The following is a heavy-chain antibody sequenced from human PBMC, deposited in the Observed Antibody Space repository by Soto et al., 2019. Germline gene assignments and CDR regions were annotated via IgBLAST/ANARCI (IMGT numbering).Heavy chain of an antibody. D-gene: IGHD2-15*01. J-gene: IGHJ4*02. CDR1: GVSLSTSGEG. Sequence: QITLRESGPTLVQPTQTLTLTCTLSGVSLSTSGEGVGWIRQPPGKALEWLALIYWDDDKRFSPSLKSRLAITRAISKNPVVMTMTDMAPEDPAIYYCAHRQRTVVVGAPFDLWGQGSQVTVSS. CDR2: IYWDDDK. CDR3: AHRQRTVVVGAPFDL. V-gene: IGHV2-5*02.